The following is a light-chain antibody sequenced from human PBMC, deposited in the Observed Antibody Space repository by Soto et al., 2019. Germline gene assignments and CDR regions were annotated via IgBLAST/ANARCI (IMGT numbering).Light chain of an antibody. V-gene: IGKV3-15*01. J-gene: IGKJ1*01. Sequence: EIVMTQSPATLSVSPGERVTLSCRASQNIGSNLAWYQQKFGQAPRLLIYGASTRVTGIPARISGSGSGTEFTLTITSLQSEDFGVYHCQQYHNWWTFGQGTKVEFK. CDR1: QNIGSN. CDR2: GAS. CDR3: QQYHNWWT.